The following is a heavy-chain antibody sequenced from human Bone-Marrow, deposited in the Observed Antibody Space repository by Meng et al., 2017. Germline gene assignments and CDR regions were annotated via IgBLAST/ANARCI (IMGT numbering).Heavy chain of an antibody. CDR2: IYYSGST. CDR3: AREGGVLWFGELSHSRYYYGMDV. D-gene: IGHD3-10*01. CDR1: GGSVSSGSYY. V-gene: IGHV4-61*01. J-gene: IGHJ6*02. Sequence: SETLSLTCTVSGGSVSSGSYYWSWIRQPPGKGLEWIGYIYYSGSTNYNPSLKSRVTISVDTSKNQFSLKLSSVTAADTAVYYCAREGGVLWFGELSHSRYYYGMDVWGQGTTVTVSS.